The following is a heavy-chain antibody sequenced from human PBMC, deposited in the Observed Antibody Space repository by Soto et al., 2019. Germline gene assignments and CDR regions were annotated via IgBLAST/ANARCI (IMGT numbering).Heavy chain of an antibody. D-gene: IGHD6-19*01. CDR3: ARGVHVSSGWEGIEY. CDR1: GGTFSSYT. Sequence: QVQLVQSGAEVKTPGSSVKVSCKACGGTFSSYTISWVRQAPGQGLEWMGRIIPSLGIANYAQKFQGRVTISADKSTSTAYMELSSLRSEDTAVYYCARGVHVSSGWEGIEYWCQGTLVTVSS. V-gene: IGHV1-69*02. CDR2: IIPSLGIA. J-gene: IGHJ4*02.